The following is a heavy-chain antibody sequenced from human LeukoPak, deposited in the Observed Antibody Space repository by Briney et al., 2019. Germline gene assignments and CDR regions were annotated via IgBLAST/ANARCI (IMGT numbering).Heavy chain of an antibody. CDR3: ATLYSSRSLNFDY. J-gene: IGHJ4*02. CDR1: GFTFSSHE. Sequence: QPGGSLRLSCAASGFTFSSHEMNWVRQAPGKGLEWVSSISSSSSYIYYADSVKGRFTISRDNAKNSLYLQMNSLRAEDTAVYYCATLYSSRSLNFDYWGQGTLVTVSS. CDR2: ISSSSSYI. V-gene: IGHV3-21*01. D-gene: IGHD6-13*01.